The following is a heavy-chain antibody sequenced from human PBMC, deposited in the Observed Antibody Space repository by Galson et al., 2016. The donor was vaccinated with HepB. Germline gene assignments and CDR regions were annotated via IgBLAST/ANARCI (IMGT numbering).Heavy chain of an antibody. J-gene: IGHJ4*02. CDR1: GFSLSTSGVG. Sequence: PALVKPTQTLTLTCTFSGFSLSTSGVGVGWIRQPPGKALEWLALIYWNDDKRYSPSLKSRLTITKDTSKDQVVLTMTNMDPVDTGTYYCAHLALAFGVVIMRGYCFGYWGQGTLVTVSA. CDR2: IYWNDDK. CDR3: AHLALAFGVVIMRGYCFGY. D-gene: IGHD3-3*01. V-gene: IGHV2-5*01.